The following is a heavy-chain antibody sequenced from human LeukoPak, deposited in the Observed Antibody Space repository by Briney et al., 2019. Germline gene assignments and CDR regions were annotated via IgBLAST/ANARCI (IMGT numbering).Heavy chain of an antibody. J-gene: IGHJ5*02. CDR3: ARHVIWFDP. CDR2: ISYSGST. Sequence: SETLSLTCTVSGGPISSYYWSWIRQPPGKGLEWNGYISYSGSTNYNPSLKSRVTISVDTSKDQFSLELGSVTAAGTAVYYCARHVIWFDPWGQGTLVTVSS. CDR1: GGPISSYY. V-gene: IGHV4-59*08.